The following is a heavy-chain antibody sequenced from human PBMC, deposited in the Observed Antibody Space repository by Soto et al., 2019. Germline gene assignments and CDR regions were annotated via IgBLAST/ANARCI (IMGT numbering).Heavy chain of an antibody. CDR3: ARDMSGGTYNDYYGMDV. V-gene: IGHV3-23*01. CDR2: ISGSGMLT. Sequence: EVQLLESGGGLGQPGGSLRLSCAASGFTFSSYAMTWFRQAPGRGLEWVSAISGSGMLTYYADSVKGRITISRDNSTNTLYLQMNSLRADDTAVYYCARDMSGGTYNDYYGMDVWGQGTTVTVSS. CDR1: GFTFSSYA. D-gene: IGHD1-26*01. J-gene: IGHJ6*02.